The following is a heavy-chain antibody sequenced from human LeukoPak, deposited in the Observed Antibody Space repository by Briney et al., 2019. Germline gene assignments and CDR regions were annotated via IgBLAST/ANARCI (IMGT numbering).Heavy chain of an antibody. CDR3: ARDYRSSSGRSIDY. Sequence: PGGSLRLSCAASGFTFSNYWMTWVRQAPGKGLEWVANIKQDGSEKYYVDSVKGRFTVSRDNARNSLFPQMNNLRVEDTALYYCARDYRSSSGRSIDYWGQGTPGTVSA. CDR2: IKQDGSEK. D-gene: IGHD6-6*01. V-gene: IGHV3-7*01. J-gene: IGHJ4*02. CDR1: GFTFSNYW.